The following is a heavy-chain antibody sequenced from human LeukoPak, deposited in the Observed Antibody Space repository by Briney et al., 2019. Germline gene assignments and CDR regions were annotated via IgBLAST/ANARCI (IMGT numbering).Heavy chain of an antibody. V-gene: IGHV1-2*02. D-gene: IGHD4-17*01. CDR2: INPNSGGT. J-gene: IGHJ5*02. Sequence: ASVKVSCKASGYTFTGYYMHWVRQAPGQGLEWMGWINPNSGGTNYAQKFQGRVTMTRDTSISTAYMVLSRLRSDDTAVYYCARGRGGTVTTNLNWFDPWGQGTLVTVSS. CDR3: ARGRGGTVTTNLNWFDP. CDR1: GYTFTGYY.